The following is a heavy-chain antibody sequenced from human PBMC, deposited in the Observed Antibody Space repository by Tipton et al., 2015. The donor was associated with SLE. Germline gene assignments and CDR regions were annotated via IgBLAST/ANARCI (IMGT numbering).Heavy chain of an antibody. CDR2: IYYGGSP. CDR3: ARGMLVPAMFDL. D-gene: IGHD2-21*02. V-gene: IGHV4-59*11. CDR1: GGSISSHY. Sequence: LRLSCTVSGGSISSHYWSWIRQPPRKGLEWIGYIYYGGSPNYNPSVNSRVTISVDTSKEQVSLKLTSVTAADTAVYYCARGMLVPAMFDLWGQGALVTVSS. J-gene: IGHJ5*02.